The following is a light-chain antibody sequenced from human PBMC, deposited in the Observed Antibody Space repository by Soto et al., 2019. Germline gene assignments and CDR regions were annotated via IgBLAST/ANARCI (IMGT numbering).Light chain of an antibody. CDR3: CSYAGISTWV. J-gene: IGLJ3*02. CDR2: EVN. V-gene: IGLV2-23*02. Sequence: QSALTQPASVSGSPGQSIAISCTGTISDVGSYNLVSWYQQHPGKAPKLMIYEVNKRPSGVSNRFSSSKSGNTASLTISGLQAEDEADYYCCSYAGISTWVFGGGTKLTVL. CDR1: ISDVGSYNL.